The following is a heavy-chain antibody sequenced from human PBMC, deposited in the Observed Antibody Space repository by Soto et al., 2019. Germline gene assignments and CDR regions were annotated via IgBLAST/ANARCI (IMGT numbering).Heavy chain of an antibody. J-gene: IGHJ6*02. D-gene: IGHD2-2*01. CDR3: ARGCSSTSCLYYYYYYGMDV. CDR1: GFTFSSYA. CDR2: ISFDGLNK. V-gene: IGHV3-30-3*01. Sequence: GGSLRLSCAASGFTFSSYAMHWVRQAPGQGLEWVALISFDGLNKYYADSVQGRFTISRDRSKNTLYLQMNSLRDEDTAVYYCARGCSSTSCLYYYYYYGMDVWGQGTTVTVSS.